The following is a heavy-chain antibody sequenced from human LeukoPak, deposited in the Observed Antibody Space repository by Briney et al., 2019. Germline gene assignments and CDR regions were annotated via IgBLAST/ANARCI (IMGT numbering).Heavy chain of an antibody. Sequence: SETLSLTCTVSGGSISSGSYYWSWIRQPAGQGLEWIGRIYTSGSTNYNPSLKSRVTISVDTSKNQFSLKLSSVTAADTAVYYCARDLITMVRGVVDAFDIWGQGTMVTVSS. CDR3: ARDLITMVRGVVDAFDI. V-gene: IGHV4-61*02. J-gene: IGHJ3*02. CDR1: GGSISSGSYY. CDR2: IYTSGST. D-gene: IGHD3-10*01.